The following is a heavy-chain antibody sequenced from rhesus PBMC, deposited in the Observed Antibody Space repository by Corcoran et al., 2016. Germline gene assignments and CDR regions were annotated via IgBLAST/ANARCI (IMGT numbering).Heavy chain of an antibody. J-gene: IGHJ4*01. CDR1: GFSISTTGTG. V-gene: IGHV2-95*01. CDR2: IYWNDSK. CDR3: ARVRGGSSSYFP. Sequence: QVTLKESGPALVKPTQTLTLTCTFSGFSISTTGTGVGWIRQPLGKALEWLASIYWNDSKYYSTSMKGRLTISKDTAKNQVVLTMTNLDPVDTATYYCARVRGGSSSYFPWGQGVLVTVSS. D-gene: IGHD6-43*01.